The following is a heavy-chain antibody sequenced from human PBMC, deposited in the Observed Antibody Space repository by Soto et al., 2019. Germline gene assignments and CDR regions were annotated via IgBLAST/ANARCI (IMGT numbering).Heavy chain of an antibody. CDR2: VRQDGVDK. V-gene: IGHV3-7*03. D-gene: IGHD6-6*01. CDR3: ASLDSMAAARGY. J-gene: IGHJ4*02. Sequence: EVQLVESGGGLVQPGGSLRLSCAASGFTFSNYWICWVRQAPGKGLEWVANVRQDGVDKYYGDSVKGRFTISRDNAKNSLYLQMDSLRVEDTAVYYCASLDSMAAARGYWGQGTQVTVSS. CDR1: GFTFSNYW.